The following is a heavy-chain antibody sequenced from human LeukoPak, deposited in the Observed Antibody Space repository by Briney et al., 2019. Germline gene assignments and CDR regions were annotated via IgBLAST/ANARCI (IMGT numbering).Heavy chain of an antibody. V-gene: IGHV4-34*01. Sequence: SETLSLTCAVNGGSLSGCYWSWIRQPPGKGLEWIGEINHSGSTNYNPSLKSRVTMSVDTSKNQFSLELTSVTAADTAVYYCARDPAGGTYDLWGQGTMVTVSS. CDR3: ARDPAGGTYDL. CDR2: INHSGST. J-gene: IGHJ3*01. CDR1: GGSLSGCY.